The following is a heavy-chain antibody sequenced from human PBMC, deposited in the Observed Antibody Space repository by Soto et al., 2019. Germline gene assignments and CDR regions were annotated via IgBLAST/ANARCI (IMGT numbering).Heavy chain of an antibody. CDR3: AKEGYYYDSSGYSY. V-gene: IGHV3-21*01. D-gene: IGHD3-22*01. CDR2: ISSSSSYI. J-gene: IGHJ4*02. CDR1: GFTFSSYI. Sequence: GGSLRLSCAASGFTFSSYIMNWVRQAPGKGLEWVSSISSSSSYIYYADSVKGRFTISRDNSKNTLYLQMNSLRAEDTAVYYCAKEGYYYDSSGYSYWGQGTLVTVSS.